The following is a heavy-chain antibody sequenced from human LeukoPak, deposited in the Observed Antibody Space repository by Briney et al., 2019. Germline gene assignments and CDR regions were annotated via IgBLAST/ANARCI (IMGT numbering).Heavy chain of an antibody. Sequence: GGSLRLSCAASGFTFSSYAMSWVRQAPGKGLEWVSAISGSGGSTYYADSVKGRFTISRDNSKNTLYLQMNSLRAEDTAVYYCARGDNWNPDAFDIWGQGTMVTVSS. CDR1: GFTFSSYA. CDR3: ARGDNWNPDAFDI. V-gene: IGHV3-23*01. CDR2: ISGSGGST. J-gene: IGHJ3*02. D-gene: IGHD1-20*01.